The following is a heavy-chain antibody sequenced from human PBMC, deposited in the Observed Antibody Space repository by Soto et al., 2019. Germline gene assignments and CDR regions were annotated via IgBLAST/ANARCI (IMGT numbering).Heavy chain of an antibody. Sequence: ESLKISCKGSGYSFTSYWIGWVRQMPGKGLEWMGIIYPGDSDTRYSPSFQGQVTISADKSISTAYLQWSSLKASDTAMYYCARHISSSWKYYYYGMDVWGQGTTVTVSS. CDR2: IYPGDSDT. V-gene: IGHV5-51*01. D-gene: IGHD6-13*01. J-gene: IGHJ6*02. CDR3: ARHISSSWKYYYYGMDV. CDR1: GYSFTSYW.